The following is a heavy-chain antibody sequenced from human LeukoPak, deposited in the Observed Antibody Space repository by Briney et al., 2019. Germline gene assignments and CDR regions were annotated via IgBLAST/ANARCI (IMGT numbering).Heavy chain of an antibody. V-gene: IGHV3-30*02. CDR1: GFSFSSYG. Sequence: GGSLRLSCAASGFSFSSYGMHWVPQGSGRGLEWGAFIRYDRNHKDYADSVKGRFTISRDNSKNTLYLEMNSLRAEDTAVYHCAKVRFSDSGRDGLDSWGQGTLVTVSS. D-gene: IGHD5-12*01. CDR3: AKVRFSDSGRDGLDS. J-gene: IGHJ5*01. CDR2: IRYDRNHK.